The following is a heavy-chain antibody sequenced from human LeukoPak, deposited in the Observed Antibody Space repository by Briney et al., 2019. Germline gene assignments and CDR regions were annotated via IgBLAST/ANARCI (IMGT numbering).Heavy chain of an antibody. CDR1: GFTFSTYT. V-gene: IGHV3-21*01. J-gene: IGHJ6*02. CDR2: ISSGSRDI. CDR3: KRDLMDYDVSTGLHHYYMDV. Sequence: GSLRLSCVVSGFTFSTYTMNWVRQAPGKGLEWVSSISSGSRDIYYADSLKGRFTISRDNAKNSLYLQMNSLRAEDTDVYYCKRDLMDYDVSTGLHHYYMDVWGQGTTVTVSS. D-gene: IGHD3-9*01.